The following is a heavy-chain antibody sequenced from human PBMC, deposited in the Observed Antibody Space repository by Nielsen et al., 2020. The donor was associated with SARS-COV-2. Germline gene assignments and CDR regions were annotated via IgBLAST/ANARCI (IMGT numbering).Heavy chain of an antibody. D-gene: IGHD6-13*01. CDR1: GFTFDDYA. J-gene: IGHJ4*02. CDR3: ARGERAAAGSFDY. Sequence: GGSLRLSCAASGFTFDDYAMHWVRQAPGKGLEWVSGISWNSGSIGYADSVKGRFTISRDNAKNSLYLQMNSLRAEDTALYYCARGERAAAGSFDYWGQGTLVTVSS. V-gene: IGHV3-9*01. CDR2: ISWNSGSI.